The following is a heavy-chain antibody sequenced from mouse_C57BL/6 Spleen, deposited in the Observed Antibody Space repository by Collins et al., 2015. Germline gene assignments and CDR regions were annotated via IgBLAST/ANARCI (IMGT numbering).Heavy chain of an antibody. J-gene: IGHJ2*01. D-gene: IGHD2-1*01. Sequence: EVQLQQSGPELVKPGASVKISCKASGYTFTDYYMNWVKQSHGKSLEWIGDINPNNGGTSYNQKFKGKATLTVDKSSSTAYMELRSLTSEDSAVYYCARGTENYYGNYDDYWGQGTTLTVSS. CDR3: ARGTENYYGNYDDY. CDR1: GYTFTDYY. V-gene: IGHV1-26*01. CDR2: INPNNGGT.